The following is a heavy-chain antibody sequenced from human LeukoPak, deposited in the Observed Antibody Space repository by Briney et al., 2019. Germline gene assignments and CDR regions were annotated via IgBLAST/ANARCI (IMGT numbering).Heavy chain of an antibody. CDR3: ARVTSFYDFWSGPTNYFDY. V-gene: IGHV4-59*01. Sequence: SETLSLTCTVSGGSISSYYWSWIRQPPGKGLEGMGYIYYSGSTNYNPSLKSRVTISVDTSKNQFSLKLSSVTAADTAVYYCARVTSFYDFWSGPTNYFDYWGQGTLVTVSS. CDR1: GGSISSYY. CDR2: IYYSGST. J-gene: IGHJ4*02. D-gene: IGHD3-3*01.